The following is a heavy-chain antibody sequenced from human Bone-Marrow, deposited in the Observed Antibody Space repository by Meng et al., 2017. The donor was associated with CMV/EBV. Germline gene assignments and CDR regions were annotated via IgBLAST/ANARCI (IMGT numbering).Heavy chain of an antibody. J-gene: IGHJ4*02. Sequence: GGSLRLSCAASGFTFDEYGMHWVRQTPGKGLEWVAFIRHDGTNKFYGDSVKGRFTISRDNSKNTLYLQMNSLRAEDTAVYYCAKAITGKSWGQGTLVTVSS. CDR1: GFTFDEYG. CDR3: AKAITGKS. V-gene: IGHV3-30*02. D-gene: IGHD1-20*01. CDR2: IRHDGTNK.